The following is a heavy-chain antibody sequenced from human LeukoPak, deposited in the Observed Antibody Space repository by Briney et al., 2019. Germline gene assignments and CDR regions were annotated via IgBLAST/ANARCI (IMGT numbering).Heavy chain of an antibody. CDR1: GGSISSYY. V-gene: IGHV4-4*07. CDR2: IYTSGST. J-gene: IGHJ6*03. Sequence: SETLSLTCTVSGGSISSYYWSWIRQPAGKGLEWIGRIYTSGSTNYNPSLKSRVTMSVDTSKNQFSLKLSSVAAADTTVYYCAREPSGWYLPNHYYYYMDVWGKGTTVTISS. CDR3: AREPSGWYLPNHYYYYMDV. D-gene: IGHD6-19*01.